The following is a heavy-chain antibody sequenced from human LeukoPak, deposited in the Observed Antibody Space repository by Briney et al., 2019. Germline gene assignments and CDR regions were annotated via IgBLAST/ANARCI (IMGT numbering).Heavy chain of an antibody. V-gene: IGHV3-74*01. CDR2: IRGDGTDT. Sequence: GGSLRLSCAASGFTFSNHCMRWVRQAPGKGPLWLSRIRGDGTDTGYADSVKGRFTISRDNAKNTLYLQMNSLTAEDTALYFCARDLVLGSGSLDYWGQGTLVTVSS. D-gene: IGHD3-10*01. CDR1: GFTFSNHC. J-gene: IGHJ4*02. CDR3: ARDLVLGSGSLDY.